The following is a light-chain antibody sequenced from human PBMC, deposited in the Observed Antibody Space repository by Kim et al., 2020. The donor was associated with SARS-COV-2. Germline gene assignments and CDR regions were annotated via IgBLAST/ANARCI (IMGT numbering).Light chain of an antibody. Sequence: SYELTQPPSVSVSPGQTASITCSGDKLGDKYACWYQQKPGQSPVLVIYQDSKRPSGIPERFSGSNSGNTATLTISVTHAMDEADYYCQAWDSSTLNWVFG. CDR2: QDS. CDR1: KLGDKY. V-gene: IGLV3-1*01. J-gene: IGLJ3*02. CDR3: QAWDSSTLNWV.